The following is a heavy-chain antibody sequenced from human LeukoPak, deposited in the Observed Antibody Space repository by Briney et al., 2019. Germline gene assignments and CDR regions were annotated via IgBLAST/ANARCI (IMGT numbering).Heavy chain of an antibody. J-gene: IGHJ4*02. V-gene: IGHV3-30*18. D-gene: IGHD6-13*01. CDR3: AKEGSDSSSWYEGGYYFDY. CDR1: GFTFSSYG. Sequence: GGSLRLSCAASGFTFSSYGMHWVRQAPGKGLEWVAVISYDGSNKYYADSVKGRFTISRDNSKNTLYLQMNSLRAEDTAVYYCAKEGSDSSSWYEGGYYFDYWGQGTLVTVSS. CDR2: ISYDGSNK.